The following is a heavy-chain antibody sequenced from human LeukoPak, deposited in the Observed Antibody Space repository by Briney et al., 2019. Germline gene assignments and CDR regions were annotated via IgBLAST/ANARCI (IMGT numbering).Heavy chain of an antibody. Sequence: ASVKVSCKASGYTFTSSGVSWVRQAPGQGLEWMGWISAYNGDINYAQKFQGRVTMTTDTSTSTAYMELRSLRSDDTAIHYCARVGRDYGGNRFSDCWGQGTLVTVSS. D-gene: IGHD4-23*01. CDR3: ARVGRDYGGNRFSDC. J-gene: IGHJ4*02. V-gene: IGHV1-18*01. CDR1: GYTFTSSG. CDR2: ISAYNGDI.